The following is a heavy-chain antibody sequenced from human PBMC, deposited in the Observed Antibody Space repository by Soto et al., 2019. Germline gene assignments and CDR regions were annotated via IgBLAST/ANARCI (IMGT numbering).Heavy chain of an antibody. D-gene: IGHD6-19*01. CDR3: AKDLYSSGWYNHFDP. Sequence: QVQLVESGGGVVQPGRSLRLSCVASGFTFSTNGMHWVRQAPGKGLEWVAMISYDGSSTYYADSVKGRFTISRDNSKNTLYLLMDSLRAEDTAVYFCAKDLYSSGWYNHFDPWGLGTPVNVSS. J-gene: IGHJ5*02. CDR1: GFTFSTNG. CDR2: ISYDGSST. V-gene: IGHV3-30*18.